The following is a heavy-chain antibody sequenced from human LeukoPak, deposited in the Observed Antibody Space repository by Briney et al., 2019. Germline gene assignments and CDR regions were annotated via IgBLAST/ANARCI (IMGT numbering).Heavy chain of an antibody. J-gene: IGHJ4*02. CDR2: INHSGST. D-gene: IGHD3-3*01. CDR3: ARRRSSAYDFWSGTNFDY. CDR1: GGSISSSSYY. Sequence: SETLSLTCTVSGGSISSSSYYWGWIRQPPGKGLEWIGEINHSGSTNYNPSLKSRVTISVDTSKNQFSLKLSSVTAADTAVYYCARRRSSAYDFWSGTNFDYWGQGTLVTVSS. V-gene: IGHV4-39*07.